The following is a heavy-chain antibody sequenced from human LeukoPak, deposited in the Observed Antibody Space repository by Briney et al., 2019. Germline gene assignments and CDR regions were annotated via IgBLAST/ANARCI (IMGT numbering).Heavy chain of an antibody. V-gene: IGHV3-23*01. CDR2: ISGSGGST. Sequence: GGSLRLSGAASAFTFSSYAMSWVPQAPVKGREWVSAISGSGGSTYYADSVKGRFTISRDNSKNTLYLQMNSLRAEDTAVYYCAKGQQLVHNWFDPWGQGTLVTVSS. D-gene: IGHD6-13*01. CDR3: AKGQQLVHNWFDP. J-gene: IGHJ5*02. CDR1: AFTFSSYA.